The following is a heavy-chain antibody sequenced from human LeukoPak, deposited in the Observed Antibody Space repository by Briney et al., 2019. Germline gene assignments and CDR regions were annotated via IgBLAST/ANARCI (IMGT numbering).Heavy chain of an antibody. CDR2: VYYSGST. CDR3: ARSELLWFGGVNSGFDY. CDR1: GGSISSYY. Sequence: SETLSLTCTVSGGSISSYYWSWIRHPPGKGLEWIGYVYYSGSTNYNPSLKSGVTISVDTSKNQFSLKLSSVTAADTAVYYCARSELLWFGGVNSGFDYWGQGTLVTVSS. J-gene: IGHJ4*02. D-gene: IGHD3-10*01. V-gene: IGHV4-59*01.